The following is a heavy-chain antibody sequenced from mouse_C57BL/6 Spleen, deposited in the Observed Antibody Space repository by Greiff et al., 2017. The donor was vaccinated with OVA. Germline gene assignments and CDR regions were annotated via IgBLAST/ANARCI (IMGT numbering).Heavy chain of an antibody. V-gene: IGHV1-55*01. CDR1: GYTFTSYW. D-gene: IGHD1-1*01. Sequence: SGAELVKPGASVKMSCKASGYTFTSYWITWVKQRPGQGLEWIGDIYPGSGSTNYNEKFKSKATLTVDTSSSTAYMQLSSLTSEDSAVYYCARDYYGSTLVDYWGQGTSVTVSS. J-gene: IGHJ4*01. CDR3: ARDYYGSTLVDY. CDR2: IYPGSGST.